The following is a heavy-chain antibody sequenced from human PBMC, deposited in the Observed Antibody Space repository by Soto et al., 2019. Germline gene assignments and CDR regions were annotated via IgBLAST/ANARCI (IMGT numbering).Heavy chain of an antibody. V-gene: IGHV3-53*01. D-gene: IGHD2-15*01. J-gene: IGHJ4*02. CDR1: GFTVSSNY. Sequence: EVQLVESGGGLIQPGGSLRLSCAASGFTVSSNYMSWVRQAPGKGLEWVSVIYSGGSTYYADSVKGRFTISRDNSKNPLYLQVKGLRAEDPAVYYCASILRGDGNYWGQGNLVTVSS. CDR2: IYSGGST. CDR3: ASILRGDGNY.